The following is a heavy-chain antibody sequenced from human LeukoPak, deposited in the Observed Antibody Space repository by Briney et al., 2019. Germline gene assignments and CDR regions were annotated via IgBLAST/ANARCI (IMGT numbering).Heavy chain of an antibody. CDR2: ISWDGGST. CDR3: AKGSTSYGIRGDAFDI. J-gene: IGHJ3*02. CDR1: GFTFDDYA. V-gene: IGHV3-43D*03. Sequence: PGGSLRLSCAASGFTFDDYAMHWVRQAPGKGLEWVSLISWDGGSTYYADSVKGRFTISRDNSKNSLYLQMNSLRAEDTASYYCAKGSTSYGIRGDAFDIWGQGTMVTVSS. D-gene: IGHD2-2*01.